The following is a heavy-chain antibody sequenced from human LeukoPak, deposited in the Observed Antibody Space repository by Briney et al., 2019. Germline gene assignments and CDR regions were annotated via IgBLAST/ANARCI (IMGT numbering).Heavy chain of an antibody. CDR2: ISAYNGNT. Sequence: GPSVKVPCKASGYTFTSYGISWVRQAPGQGLEWMGWISAYNGNTNYAQKLQGRVTMTTDTSTSTAYMELRSLRSDDTAVHYCARAPPIAGTDYYYGMDVWGQGTTVTVSS. CDR3: ARAPPIAGTDYYYGMDV. D-gene: IGHD6-13*01. CDR1: GYTFTSYG. J-gene: IGHJ6*02. V-gene: IGHV1-18*01.